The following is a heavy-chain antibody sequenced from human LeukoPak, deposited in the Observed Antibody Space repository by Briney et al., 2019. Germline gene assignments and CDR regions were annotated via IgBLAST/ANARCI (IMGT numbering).Heavy chain of an antibody. V-gene: IGHV1-69*05. CDR1: GGTFSSYA. D-gene: IGHD1-20*01. Sequence: SVKVSCKASGGTFSSYAISWVRQAPGQGLEWMGGIIPIFGTANHAQKFQGRVTITTDESTSIAYMELSSLRSEDTAVYYCARCLTGTQLDNWFDPWGQGTLVTVSS. CDR3: ARCLTGTQLDNWFDP. CDR2: IIPIFGTA. J-gene: IGHJ5*02.